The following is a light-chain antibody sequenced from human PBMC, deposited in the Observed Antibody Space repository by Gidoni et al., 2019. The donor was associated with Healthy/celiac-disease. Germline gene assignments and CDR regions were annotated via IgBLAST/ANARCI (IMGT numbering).Light chain of an antibody. V-gene: IGKV3-15*01. CDR3: QQYNNWLYT. CDR2: GAS. Sequence: TLSVSPGERATLYCRASQSVSSNLAWYQQKPGQAPRLLIYGASTRATGIPARFSGSGSGTEFTLTISSLQSEDFAVYYCQQYNNWLYTFGQGTKLEIK. J-gene: IGKJ2*01. CDR1: QSVSSN.